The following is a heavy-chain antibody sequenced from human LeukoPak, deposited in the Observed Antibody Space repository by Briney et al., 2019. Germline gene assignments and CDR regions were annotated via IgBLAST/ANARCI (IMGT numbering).Heavy chain of an antibody. J-gene: IGHJ3*02. CDR2: ISYDGSNK. Sequence: GGSLRLSCAASGFTFSSYGMHWVRQAPGKGLEWVAVISYDGSNKYYADSVKGRFTISRDNSKNTLYLQMNSLRAEDTAVYYCARDSGDYGDYIPNDAFDIWGQGTMVTVSS. CDR1: GFTFSSYG. CDR3: ARDSGDYGDYIPNDAFDI. V-gene: IGHV3-30*03. D-gene: IGHD4-17*01.